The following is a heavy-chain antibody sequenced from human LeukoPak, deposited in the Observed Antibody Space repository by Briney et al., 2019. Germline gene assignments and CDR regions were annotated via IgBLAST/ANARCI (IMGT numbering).Heavy chain of an antibody. V-gene: IGHV1-3*01. Sequence: GASVRVSCKASGYTFNSYDIHWVRQAPGQRPEWMRGINGGSGRTKYLQKLQGRVTITRDTSANTAFMELSSLRSEDTAVYYCGRESGRYQDFFENWGQGTLVTVSS. CDR3: GRESGRYQDFFEN. CDR2: INGGSGRT. J-gene: IGHJ4*02. CDR1: GYTFNSYD. D-gene: IGHD1-26*01.